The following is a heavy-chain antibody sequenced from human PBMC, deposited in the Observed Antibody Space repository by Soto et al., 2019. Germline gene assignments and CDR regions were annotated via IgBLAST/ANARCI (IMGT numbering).Heavy chain of an antibody. V-gene: IGHV5-51*01. J-gene: IGHJ4*02. CDR2: IYPGDSDT. Sequence: GESLKISCKGSGYSFTSYWIGWVRQMPGKGLEWMGIIYPGDSDTRYSPSFQGQVTISADKSISTAYLQWSSLKASDTAMYYCARSSGGDCLTAAFDYWRQGTLVTASS. D-gene: IGHD2-21*02. CDR3: ARSSGGDCLTAAFDY. CDR1: GYSFTSYW.